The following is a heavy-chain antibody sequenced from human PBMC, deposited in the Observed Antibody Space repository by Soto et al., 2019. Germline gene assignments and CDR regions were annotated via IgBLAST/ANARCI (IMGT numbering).Heavy chain of an antibody. Sequence: QVQLVESGGGVVQPGRSLRLSCAVSGFTFSSYGMNWVRQAPGKGLEWVAAIYYDGSNKYYADSVRGRFTISRDNFKNTLSLHTNSLRAEDTAVYYCARDSKDDSSGYYAGFDYWGQGTLVTVSS. V-gene: IGHV3-33*01. D-gene: IGHD3-22*01. J-gene: IGHJ4*02. CDR2: IYYDGSNK. CDR3: ARDSKDDSSGYYAGFDY. CDR1: GFTFSSYG.